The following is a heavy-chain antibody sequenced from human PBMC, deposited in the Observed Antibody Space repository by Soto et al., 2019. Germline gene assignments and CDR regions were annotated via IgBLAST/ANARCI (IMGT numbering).Heavy chain of an antibody. D-gene: IGHD2-15*01. CDR1: GFTFSSYG. J-gene: IGHJ6*02. V-gene: IGHV3-30*18. CDR3: AKDGYCSGGSCYHGGDYYYYGMDV. CDR2: ISYDGSNK. Sequence: QVQLVESGGGVVQPGRSLRLSCAASGFTFSSYGMHWVRQAPGKGLEWVAVISYDGSNKYYADSVKGRFTISRDNSKNTLXXQXNXXRAEDTAVYYCAKDGYCSGGSCYHGGDYYYYGMDVWGQGTTVTVSS.